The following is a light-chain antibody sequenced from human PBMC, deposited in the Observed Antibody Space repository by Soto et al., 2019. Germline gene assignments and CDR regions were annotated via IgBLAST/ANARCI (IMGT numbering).Light chain of an antibody. CDR1: QSVSSY. CDR2: DAS. Sequence: EIVLTQSPATLSLSPGERATLSCRASQSVSSYLAWYQQKPGQAPRLLIYDASNRATGIPARFSGSGSGTDFTLPISSLEPEDFAVYYCQQRSNWPPKLTFGGGTKV. CDR3: QQRSNWPPKLT. J-gene: IGKJ4*01. V-gene: IGKV3-11*01.